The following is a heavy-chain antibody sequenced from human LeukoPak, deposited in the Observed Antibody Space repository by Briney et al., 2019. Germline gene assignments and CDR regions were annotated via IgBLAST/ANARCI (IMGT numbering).Heavy chain of an antibody. J-gene: IGHJ4*02. V-gene: IGHV4-59*01. D-gene: IGHD6-19*01. CDR3: ARDGVAGGFDY. CDR1: VGSINNFF. Sequence: SETLSLTCTISVGSINNFFWIWIRQPPGKGLEWIGYIYYSGSTNHNASLKSRVTISVDTSKNQFSLKLSSVTAADTAVYYCARDGVAGGFDYWGQGTLVTVSS. CDR2: IYYSGST.